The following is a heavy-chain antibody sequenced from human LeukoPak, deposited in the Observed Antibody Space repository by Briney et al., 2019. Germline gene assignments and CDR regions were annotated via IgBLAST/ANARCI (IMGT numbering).Heavy chain of an antibody. V-gene: IGHV1-2*02. CDR2: INPNSGGT. J-gene: IGHJ4*02. CDR3: AKPFWANNLVIDY. CDR1: GYTFTGYY. Sequence: GASVKVSCKASGYTFTGYYMHWVRQAPGQGLEWMGWINPNSGGTNYAQKFQGRVTMTRDTSISTAYMELSRLRSDDTAVYYCAKPFWANNLVIDYWGQGTLVTVSS. D-gene: IGHD1-1*01.